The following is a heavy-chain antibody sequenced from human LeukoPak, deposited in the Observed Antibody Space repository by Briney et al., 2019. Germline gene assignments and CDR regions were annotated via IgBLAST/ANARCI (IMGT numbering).Heavy chain of an antibody. CDR1: GFTFSSYG. D-gene: IGHD6-19*01. J-gene: IGHJ4*02. V-gene: IGHV3-23*01. CDR3: AKDSSISTRYFDY. Sequence: TGGSLRLSCAASGFTFSSYGMSWVRQAPGKGLEWVSAISGSGGSTYYADSVKGRFTISRDNSKNTLYLQMNSLRAEDTAVYYCAKDSSISTRYFDYWGQGTLVTVSS. CDR2: ISGSGGST.